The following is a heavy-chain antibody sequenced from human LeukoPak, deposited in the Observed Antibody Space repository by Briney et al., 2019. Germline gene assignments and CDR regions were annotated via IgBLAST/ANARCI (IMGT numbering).Heavy chain of an antibody. J-gene: IGHJ6*03. CDR2: ISAYNGNT. CDR3: ARDWSSDFWSGYYPTYYYYYMDV. CDR1: DYTFTSYG. V-gene: IGHV1-18*01. D-gene: IGHD3-3*01. Sequence: GASVKVSCKASDYTFTSYGISWVRQAPGQGLEWMGWISAYNGNTNYAQKLQGRVTMTTDTSTSTAYMELRSLRSDDTAVYYCARDWSSDFWSGYYPTYYYYYMDVWGKGTTVTVSS.